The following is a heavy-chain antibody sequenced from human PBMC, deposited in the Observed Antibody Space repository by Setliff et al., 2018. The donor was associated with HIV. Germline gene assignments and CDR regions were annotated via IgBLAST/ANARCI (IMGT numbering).Heavy chain of an antibody. J-gene: IGHJ6*03. V-gene: IGHV1-3*01. Sequence: ASVKVSCKASGYTFSRYAMHWVRQAPGQRLEWMGWINAGNGNTKYSQKFQGRVSIARDTSAITAYMELSSLRSEDAAVYYCARVQTMAVAGTQYYYMDVWGKGTTVTVSS. CDR3: ARVQTMAVAGTQYYYMDV. D-gene: IGHD6-19*01. CDR2: INAGNGNT. CDR1: GYTFSRYA.